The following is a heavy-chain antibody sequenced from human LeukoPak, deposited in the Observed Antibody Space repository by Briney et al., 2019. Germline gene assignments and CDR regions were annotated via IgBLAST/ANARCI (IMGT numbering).Heavy chain of an antibody. CDR3: ARGHSSGNPDPFDS. J-gene: IGHJ4*02. CDR2: IYRGGSI. CDR1: GFTVSSSY. Sequence: GGSLRLSCAASGFTVSSSYMSWVRQAPGKGLEWVSVIYRGGSIHYAGSVRGRFTISTDNAKNTLYLQMNSLRADDTAVYYCARGHSSGNPDPFDSWGQGTLVIVSS. V-gene: IGHV3-53*01. D-gene: IGHD3-22*01.